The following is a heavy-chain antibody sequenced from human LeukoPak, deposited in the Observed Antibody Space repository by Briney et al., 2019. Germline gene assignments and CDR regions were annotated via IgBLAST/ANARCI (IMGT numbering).Heavy chain of an antibody. CDR3: TRSTKVVSRTFDY. J-gene: IGHJ4*02. CDR2: ITPIFGTP. CDR1: GGTFISYA. Sequence: ASVKVSCKASGGTFISYAISWVRQAPGHGLELVGAITPIFGTPNYVEKFQGRVTISADESTSTAYMELSSLTSEDAAVYYCTRSTKVVSRTFDYWGQGTLVTVSS. V-gene: IGHV1-69*13. D-gene: IGHD4-23*01.